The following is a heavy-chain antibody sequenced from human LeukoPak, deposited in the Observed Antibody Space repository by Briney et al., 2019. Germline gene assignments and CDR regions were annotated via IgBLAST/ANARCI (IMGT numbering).Heavy chain of an antibody. J-gene: IGHJ5*02. V-gene: IGHV1-18*01. D-gene: IGHD2-2*01. CDR2: IIPIFGTA. Sequence: VASVKVSCKASGYTFTSYGISWVRQAPGQGLEWMGGIIPIFGTANYAQKLQGRVTMTTDTSTGTAYMELRSLRSDDTAVYYCARGAVVVPAAIVFGFDPWGQGTLVTVSS. CDR3: ARGAVVVPAAIVFGFDP. CDR1: GYTFTSYG.